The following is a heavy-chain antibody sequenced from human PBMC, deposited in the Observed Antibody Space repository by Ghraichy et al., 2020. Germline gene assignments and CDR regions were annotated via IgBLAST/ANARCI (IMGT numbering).Heavy chain of an antibody. V-gene: IGHV4-39*01. Sequence: SETLSLTCTVSGASISDSYYYWGWIRQPPGKGLEWIGSIYHSGSTNYNPSLNSRVTISIDTSRNQFSLKVSSVTAADTAVYYCARPSAAAGYYYFDFWGHGTLVTVSS. D-gene: IGHD6-13*01. CDR1: GASISDSYYY. CDR2: IYHSGST. CDR3: ARPSAAAGYYYFDF. J-gene: IGHJ4*03.